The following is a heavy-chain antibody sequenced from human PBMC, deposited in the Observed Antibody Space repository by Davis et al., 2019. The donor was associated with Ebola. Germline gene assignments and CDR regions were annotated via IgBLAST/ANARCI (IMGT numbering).Heavy chain of an antibody. V-gene: IGHV4-59*04. J-gene: IGHJ4*02. CDR2: IYYSGST. CDR3: ARFVVTTSLVGFDY. D-gene: IGHD2-21*02. Sequence: MPGGSLRLSCTVSGGSISRSYWSWIRQPPGKGLELIGYIYYSGSTYYNPSLKSRVTISVDTSKNQFSLKLSSVTAADTAVYYCARFVVTTSLVGFDYWGQGTLVTVSS. CDR1: GGSISRSY.